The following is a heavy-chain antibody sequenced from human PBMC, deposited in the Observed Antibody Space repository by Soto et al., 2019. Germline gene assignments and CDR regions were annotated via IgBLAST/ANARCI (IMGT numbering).Heavy chain of an antibody. CDR2: ISSSSSTI. CDR3: ARDQELGILDAFDI. J-gene: IGHJ3*02. V-gene: IGHV3-48*02. Sequence: GGSLRLSCAVSGFTFSSYSMNWVRQAPGKGLEWVSYISSSSSTIYYADSVKGRFTISRDNAKNSLYLQMNSLRDEDTAVYYCARDQELGILDAFDIWGQGTMVTVSS. CDR1: GFTFSSYS. D-gene: IGHD7-27*01.